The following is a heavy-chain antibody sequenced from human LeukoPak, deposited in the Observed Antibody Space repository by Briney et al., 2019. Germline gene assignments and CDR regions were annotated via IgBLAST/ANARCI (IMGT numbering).Heavy chain of an antibody. V-gene: IGHV3-7*01. Sequence: PGGSLRLSCAASGFTFSSYWMSWVRQAPGRGLEWVANIKQDGSEKYYVDSVKGRFTISRDNAKNSLYLRMNSLRAEDTAVYYCVASVNLERRSWGQGTLVTVSS. CDR2: IKQDGSEK. D-gene: IGHD1-1*01. CDR3: VASVNLERRS. J-gene: IGHJ5*02. CDR1: GFTFSSYW.